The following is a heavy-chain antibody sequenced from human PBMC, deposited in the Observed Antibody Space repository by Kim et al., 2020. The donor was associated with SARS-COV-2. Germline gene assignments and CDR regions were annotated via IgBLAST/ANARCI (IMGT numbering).Heavy chain of an antibody. Sequence: GGSLRLSCTASGLSFSDSYMHWVRQAPGKGLEWLSFISTRGESTFYADSVEGRFTISRDNAKNSLYLQMNCLRDEDTAVYYCARSGKGYKPYGIWGQGVLGSVSS. D-gene: IGHD4-17*01. V-gene: IGHV3-11*01. CDR1: GLSFSDSY. CDR3: ARSGKGYKPYGI. CDR2: ISTRGEST. J-gene: IGHJ1*01.